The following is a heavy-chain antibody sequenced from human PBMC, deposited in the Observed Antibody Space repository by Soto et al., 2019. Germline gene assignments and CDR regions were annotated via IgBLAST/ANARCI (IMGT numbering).Heavy chain of an antibody. CDR1: GYIFTSYW. CDR2: IYPGASDT. D-gene: IGHD6-13*01. J-gene: IGHJ6*02. V-gene: IGHV5-51*01. Sequence: PGESLNISCKGSGYIFTSYWIGWVRQMPGKGLEWMGIIYPGASDTRYSPSFQGQVTISADKSISTAYLQWSSLKASDTAMYYCARHPTAAPSRNYYYYGMDVWGQGTTVTVSS. CDR3: ARHPTAAPSRNYYYYGMDV.